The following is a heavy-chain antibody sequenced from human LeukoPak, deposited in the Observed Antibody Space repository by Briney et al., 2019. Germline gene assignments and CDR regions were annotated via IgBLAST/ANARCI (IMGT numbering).Heavy chain of an antibody. Sequence: PGGSLRLIWAAPGFTFSSYWMNWVRQVSGKGMVWVSRINSDWSSTNAAGSVNGRFTISRNNSKNTLYLQMISLRAEDTAVYYCLGVYYYSYMDVWGKGTTITISS. CDR1: GFTFSSYW. D-gene: IGHD3-16*01. CDR2: INSDWSST. V-gene: IGHV3-74*01. J-gene: IGHJ6*03. CDR3: LGVYYYSYMDV.